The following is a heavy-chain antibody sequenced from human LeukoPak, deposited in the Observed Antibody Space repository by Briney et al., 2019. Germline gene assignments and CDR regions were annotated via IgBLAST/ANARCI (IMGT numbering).Heavy chain of an antibody. D-gene: IGHD3-10*01. CDR3: AKDPNYYGSGSYFLYYYGMDV. Sequence: GGSLRLSCAASGFTFSSYAMSWVRQAPGKGLEWVSAISGSGGSTYYADSVKGRFTISRDNSKNTLYLQMNSLRAEDTAVYYCAKDPNYYGSGSYFLYYYGMDVWGLGTTVTVSS. CDR2: ISGSGGST. V-gene: IGHV3-23*01. CDR1: GFTFSSYA. J-gene: IGHJ6*02.